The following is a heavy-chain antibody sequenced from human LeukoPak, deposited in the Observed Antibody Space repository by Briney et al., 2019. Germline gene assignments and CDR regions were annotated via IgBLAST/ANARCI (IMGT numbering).Heavy chain of an antibody. CDR1: GGSISSCY. Sequence: SETLSLTCTVSGGSISSCYWSWIRQPAGKGLEWIGSIYTSGSTNYNRALKSRGTMSVDTSKKQFPLKLSSVTGADTAVYYCGRDDPGSAAIGNWFDPWGQGTLVTVSS. V-gene: IGHV4-4*07. CDR2: IYTSGST. CDR3: GRDDPGSAAIGNWFDP. D-gene: IGHD2-2*02. J-gene: IGHJ5*02.